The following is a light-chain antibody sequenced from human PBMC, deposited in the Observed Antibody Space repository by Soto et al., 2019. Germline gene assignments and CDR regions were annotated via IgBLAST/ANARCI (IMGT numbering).Light chain of an antibody. Sequence: EIVLTQAPATLSVSPGERATLCCRASQSVSSNLAWYQHKPGQAPRLLIYGASTRATGIPARFSGSGSGTEFTLIISNLQSEDFAVYYCQQYNNWPPYTFGQGTKLEIK. CDR2: GAS. CDR3: QQYNNWPPYT. V-gene: IGKV3-15*01. CDR1: QSVSSN. J-gene: IGKJ2*01.